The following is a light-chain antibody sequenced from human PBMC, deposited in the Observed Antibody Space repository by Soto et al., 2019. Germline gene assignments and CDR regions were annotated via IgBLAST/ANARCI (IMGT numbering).Light chain of an antibody. Sequence: DLQMTQSPSSVSASVGDRVTITCRASQGISSWLAWYQQKPGKAPKLLIHAPSSLQNEVPSRFSGSGSGTDFTLTISSLQPEDFATYYCHQASSFPWTFGQGTKVETK. CDR3: HQASSFPWT. J-gene: IGKJ1*01. CDR2: APS. V-gene: IGKV1-12*01. CDR1: QGISSW.